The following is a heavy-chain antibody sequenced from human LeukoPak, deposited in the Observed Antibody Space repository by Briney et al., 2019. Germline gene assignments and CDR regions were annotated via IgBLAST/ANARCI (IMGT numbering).Heavy chain of an antibody. Sequence: KPSETLSLTCTVSGGSISGFYWSWIRQPPGKGLEWIGYIHFSGNGGTTYYNPSLESRVTVSVDTSKNQFSLNLNSVTAADTAVYYCARQLESPYSGTYGYWGQGTLVTVSS. CDR2: IHFSGNGGTT. J-gene: IGHJ4*02. CDR3: ARQLESPYSGTYGY. D-gene: IGHD1-26*01. CDR1: GGSISGFY. V-gene: IGHV4-59*01.